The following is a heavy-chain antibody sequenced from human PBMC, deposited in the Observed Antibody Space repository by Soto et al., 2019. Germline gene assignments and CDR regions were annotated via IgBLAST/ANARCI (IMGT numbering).Heavy chain of an antibody. CDR2: ISKSGST. V-gene: IGHV4-30-4*01. CDR1: GGSVTSDEDY. Sequence: SETLSLTCTVSGGSVTSDEDYWSWIRQGPGKSLEWIGHISKSGSTGYNPSIKTRLSMSVDRSKNQFTLRLTSVTAADTAVYFCATESGSTYGYFDYWGQGTQVTVSS. CDR3: ATESGSTYGYFDY. J-gene: IGHJ4*02. D-gene: IGHD5-18*01.